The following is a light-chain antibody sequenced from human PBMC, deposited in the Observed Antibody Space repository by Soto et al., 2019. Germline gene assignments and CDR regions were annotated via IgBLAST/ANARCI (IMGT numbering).Light chain of an antibody. J-gene: IGKJ1*01. CDR1: QSVSSTY. Sequence: EIVLTQSPGTLSLSPGERATLSCRASQSVSSTYLAWYQRKPGQAPRLLIYGASSRATGIPDRFSGSGSGTDFTLTISRLEPEDFAVYFCQQYSSLPWTFGQGTKVEIK. CDR2: GAS. V-gene: IGKV3-20*01. CDR3: QQYSSLPWT.